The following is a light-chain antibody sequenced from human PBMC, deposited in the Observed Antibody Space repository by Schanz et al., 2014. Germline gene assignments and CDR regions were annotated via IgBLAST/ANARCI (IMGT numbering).Light chain of an antibody. J-gene: IGLJ3*02. CDR1: SSDVGGYNY. CDR3: SSHGGSRV. V-gene: IGLV2-11*01. Sequence: QSALTQPRSVSGSPGQSVTISCTGTSSDVGGYNYVSWYQQHPGKAPKLMIYDVSNRPSGVPDRFTGSKSGNTASLTVSGLQAEDEADYYCSSHGGSRVFGGGTKLTVL. CDR2: DVS.